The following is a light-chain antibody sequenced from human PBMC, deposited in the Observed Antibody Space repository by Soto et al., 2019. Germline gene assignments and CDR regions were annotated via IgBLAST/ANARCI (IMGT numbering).Light chain of an antibody. CDR3: SSYTSSSGV. CDR1: SSDVGGYNY. Sequence: QSALTQPASVSGSPGQSITISCTGTSSDVGGYNYVSWYQQHPGKAPKLMIYDVSNRPSGVSNRFSGSKSGNTASLIISGLQAEDEADYYCSSYTSSSGVFGTGTKLTVL. CDR2: DVS. V-gene: IGLV2-14*01. J-gene: IGLJ1*01.